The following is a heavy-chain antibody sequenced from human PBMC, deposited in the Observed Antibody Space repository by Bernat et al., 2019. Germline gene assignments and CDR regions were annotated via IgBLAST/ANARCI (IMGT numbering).Heavy chain of an antibody. Sequence: EVQLVQSGAEVKKPGESLRISCRGSGYSFTSYWISWVRQMPGKGLEWMGRIDPSDSYTNYSPSFQGHGTISADKSISTAYLQWSSLKASDTAMYYCARHAFGYRGWYYFDYWGQGTLVTVSS. V-gene: IGHV5-10-1*03. CDR2: IDPSDSYT. CDR3: ARHAFGYRGWYYFDY. J-gene: IGHJ4*02. CDR1: GYSFTSYW. D-gene: IGHD6-19*01.